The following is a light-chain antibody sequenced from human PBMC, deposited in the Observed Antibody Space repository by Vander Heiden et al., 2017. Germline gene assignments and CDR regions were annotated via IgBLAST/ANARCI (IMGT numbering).Light chain of an antibody. V-gene: IGLV1-40*01. Sequence: QSVLTQPLAVSGAPVHWVTICFTGSSSNIGAGYVVHCYQQLPGTAPKLLFYGNGNRPSGVPARFSGSKSGSSASLAITGLQAEDAADYYCQSYDSSLSCVVFGGGTKLTVL. CDR3: QSYDSSLSCVV. J-gene: IGLJ2*01. CDR1: SSNIGAGYV. CDR2: GNG.